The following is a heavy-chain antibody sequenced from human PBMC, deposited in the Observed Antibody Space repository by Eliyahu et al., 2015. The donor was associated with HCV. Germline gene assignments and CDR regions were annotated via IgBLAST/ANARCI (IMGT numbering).Heavy chain of an antibody. CDR2: ISSSSSYI. Sequence: EVQLVESGGGLVKPGGSLRLSCAASGFTFSSYSMNWVRQAPGKGLEWVSSISSSSSYIYYADSVKGRFTISRDNAKNSLYLQMNSLRAEDTAVYYCASDYDILTGAEYFQHWGQGTLVTVSS. CDR1: GFTFSSYS. CDR3: ASDYDILTGAEYFQH. V-gene: IGHV3-21*01. J-gene: IGHJ1*01. D-gene: IGHD3-9*01.